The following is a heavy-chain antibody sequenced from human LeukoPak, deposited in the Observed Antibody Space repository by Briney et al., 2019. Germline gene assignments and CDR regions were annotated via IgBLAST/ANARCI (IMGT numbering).Heavy chain of an antibody. Sequence: KPSETLSLTCTVSGGSISSGGYYWSWIRQHPGNGLEWIGYIYYSGSTYYNPSLKSRVTISVDTSKNQFSLKLSSVTAADTAVYYCARVYCSGGSCYKDYGMDVWGQGTTVTVSS. CDR2: IYYSGST. CDR1: GGSISSGGYY. CDR3: ARVYCSGGSCYKDYGMDV. J-gene: IGHJ6*02. D-gene: IGHD2-15*01. V-gene: IGHV4-31*03.